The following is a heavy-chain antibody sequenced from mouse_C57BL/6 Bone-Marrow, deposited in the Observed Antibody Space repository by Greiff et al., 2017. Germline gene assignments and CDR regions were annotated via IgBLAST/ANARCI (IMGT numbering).Heavy chain of an antibody. J-gene: IGHJ4*01. V-gene: IGHV1-50*01. CDR2: IDPSDSYT. CDR1: GYTFTSYW. D-gene: IGHD1-1*01. Sequence: QVQLQQPGAELVKPGASVKLSCKASGYTFTSYWMQWVKQRPGQGLEWIGEIDPSDSYTNYNQKFKGKAPLTVDTSSSTAYMQLSSLTSEDSAVYYCARGYDTTGYYYAMDYWGQGTSVTVSS. CDR3: ARGYDTTGYYYAMDY.